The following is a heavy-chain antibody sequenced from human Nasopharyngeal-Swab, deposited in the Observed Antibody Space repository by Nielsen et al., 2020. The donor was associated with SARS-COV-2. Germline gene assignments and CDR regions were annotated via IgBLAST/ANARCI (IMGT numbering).Heavy chain of an antibody. CDR2: ISYIGST. Sequence: SETLSLTCTVSGGSISRYFWSWIRQPPGKRLEWIGYISYIGSTNYNPSLKSRVSFSVDTPKNQFSLKLSSVTAADTAVYYCARHVGYCSTTSCSLPDSWGQGTLVTVSS. CDR1: GGSISRYF. D-gene: IGHD2-2*01. CDR3: ARHVGYCSTTSCSLPDS. J-gene: IGHJ4*02. V-gene: IGHV4-59*08.